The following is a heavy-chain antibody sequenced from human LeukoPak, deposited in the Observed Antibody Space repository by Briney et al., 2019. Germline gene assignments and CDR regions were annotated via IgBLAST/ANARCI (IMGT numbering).Heavy chain of an antibody. D-gene: IGHD3-16*01. Sequence: KSSETLSLTCTVSGGSIRGYYRSWIRQPAGEGLEWIGRIFTSGSTNYNPSLKSRVTMSVDTSRNQFSLRLSSVTAADTALYYCARDLGLSLDNWGQGILVTVSS. J-gene: IGHJ4*02. CDR3: ARDLGLSLDN. V-gene: IGHV4-4*07. CDR2: IFTSGST. CDR1: GGSIRGYY.